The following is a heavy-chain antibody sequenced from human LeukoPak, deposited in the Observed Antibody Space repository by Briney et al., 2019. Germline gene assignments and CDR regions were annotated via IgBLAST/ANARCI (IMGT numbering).Heavy chain of an antibody. D-gene: IGHD6-6*01. CDR1: VFTFSSYA. J-gene: IGHJ6*03. CDR2: ISGSGGST. Sequence: SGGSLRLSCAASVFTFSSYAMSCVRQAPGGGLEGVSAISGSGGSTYYAASVKGRFTLSRDNSKHTLYLQMNSLRAEDTAVYYCSYSSSSGVDYYYYMDVWGKGTTVTVSS. V-gene: IGHV3-23*01. CDR3: SYSSSSGVDYYYYMDV.